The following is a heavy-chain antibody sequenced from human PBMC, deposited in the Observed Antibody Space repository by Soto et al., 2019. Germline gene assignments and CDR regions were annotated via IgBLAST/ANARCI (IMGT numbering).Heavy chain of an antibody. V-gene: IGHV4-30-4*01. CDR3: ASYSYASS. D-gene: IGHD5-18*01. Sequence: PWRTLPFTGTACPDSISSGNHYLSWIRHPPGKGLEWIVYISYSGTAYYSPSLKSRVTISVDTSKNQFSLKLSSVTAADAAVYYCASYSYASSWGQGTLVTVSS. CDR1: PDSISSGNHY. CDR2: ISYSGTA. J-gene: IGHJ5*02.